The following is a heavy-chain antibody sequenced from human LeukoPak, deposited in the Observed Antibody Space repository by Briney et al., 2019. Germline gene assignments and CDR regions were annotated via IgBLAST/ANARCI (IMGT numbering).Heavy chain of an antibody. CDR3: ARHLDGDYNY. CDR1: GGSISSGGYY. V-gene: IGHV4-30-2*01. J-gene: IGHJ4*02. Sequence: PSETLSLTCTVSGGSISSGGYYWSWIRQPPGKGLEWIGYIYHSGSTYYNPSLKSRVTISVDRSKNQFSLKLSSVTAADTAVYYCARHLDGDYNYWGQGTLVTVSS. D-gene: IGHD4-17*01. CDR2: IYHSGST.